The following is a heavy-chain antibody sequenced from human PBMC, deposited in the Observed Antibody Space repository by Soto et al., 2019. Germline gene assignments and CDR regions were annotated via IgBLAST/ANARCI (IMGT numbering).Heavy chain of an antibody. J-gene: IGHJ6*02. D-gene: IGHD6-19*01. CDR2: ISSNGVGT. Sequence: GGSLRLSCAASGFTFSNYAMDWVRQAPGKVLEYVSGISSNGVGTYYANSVKDRFTISGDNSKNTLYLQMGSLRGEDTAVYYSARGMGKIAVAGSYFYAMAVWGQGPTVPVSS. V-gene: IGHV3-64*01. CDR3: ARGMGKIAVAGSYFYAMAV. CDR1: GFTFSNYA.